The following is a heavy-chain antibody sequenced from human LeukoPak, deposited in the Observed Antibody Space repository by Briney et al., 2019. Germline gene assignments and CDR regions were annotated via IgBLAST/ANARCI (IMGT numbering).Heavy chain of an antibody. V-gene: IGHV4-34*01. J-gene: IGHJ4*02. CDR1: GGSFSGYY. D-gene: IGHD6-19*01. CDR2: INHSGST. Sequence: SETLSLTCAVYGGSFSGYYWSWIRQPPGKGLEWIGEINHSGSTNYNPSLKSRVTISVDTSKNQFSLKLSSVTAADTAVYYCAGSYSSGLDPFDYWGQGTLVTVSS. CDR3: AGSYSSGLDPFDY.